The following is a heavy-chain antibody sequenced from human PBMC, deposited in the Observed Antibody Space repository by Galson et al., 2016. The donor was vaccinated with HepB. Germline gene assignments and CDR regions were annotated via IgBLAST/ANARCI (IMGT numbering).Heavy chain of an antibody. V-gene: IGHV4-39*07. D-gene: IGHD6-25*01. CDR2: LYYSGNT. CDR3: ARESAAMSSDY. J-gene: IGHJ4*02. Sequence: SETLSLTCSVSGASISNSNSYWGWIRQSPGKGLEWLGTLYYSGNTYYNPSLKSRVTISLDTSKNQFSLKLTSVTAADTAVYFCARESAAMSSDYWGQGTLVTVSS. CDR1: GASISNSNSY.